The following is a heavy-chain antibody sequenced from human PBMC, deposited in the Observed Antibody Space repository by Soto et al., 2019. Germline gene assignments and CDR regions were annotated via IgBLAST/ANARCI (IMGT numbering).Heavy chain of an antibody. D-gene: IGHD5-12*01. CDR3: ASVATSGMHFYFDS. Sequence: QVQLQESGPGLVKPSQTLSLTCSVSSRAISNNNYYWTWIRQHPGKDLEWLGYIYYSGSTFYNPSLECRLTISVGTSKNPFSVTLSSVPAADTAISFFASVATSGMHFYFDSWGQGALVNVSS. J-gene: IGHJ4*02. CDR2: IYYSGST. V-gene: IGHV4-30-4*01. CDR1: SRAISNNNYY.